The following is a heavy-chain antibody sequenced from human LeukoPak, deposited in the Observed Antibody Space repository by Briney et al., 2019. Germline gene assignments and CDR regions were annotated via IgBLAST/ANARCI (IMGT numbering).Heavy chain of an antibody. V-gene: IGHV1-46*01. CDR2: INPSSGST. CDR3: ARDVLEVGATDY. D-gene: IGHD1-26*01. J-gene: IGHJ4*02. CDR1: GGTFSSYY. Sequence: GASVKVSCKASGGTFSSYYIHWVRQAPGQGLEWMGVINPSSGSTSYAQKLQGRVTMTRDMSTNTVYMELSSLRSEDTAVYYCARDVLEVGATDYWGQGTLVTVSS.